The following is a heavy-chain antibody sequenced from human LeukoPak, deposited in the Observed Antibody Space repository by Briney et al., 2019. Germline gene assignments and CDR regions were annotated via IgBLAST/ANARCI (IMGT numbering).Heavy chain of an antibody. V-gene: IGHV4-4*07. CDR1: GGXISSYY. J-gene: IGHJ4*02. CDR2: IYTSGST. CDR3: AREIRGITMVQGVIDY. D-gene: IGHD3-10*01. Sequence: PSETLSLTCTVSGGXISSYYWSWIRQPAGRGLEWIGRIYTSGSTNYKPSLKSRVTMSVDTSKNQFSLKLSSVTAADTAVYYCAREIRGITMVQGVIDYWGQGTLVTVSS.